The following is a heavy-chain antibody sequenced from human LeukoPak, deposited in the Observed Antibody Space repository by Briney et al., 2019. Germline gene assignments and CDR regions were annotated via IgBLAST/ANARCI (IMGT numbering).Heavy chain of an antibody. D-gene: IGHD6-19*01. J-gene: IGHJ4*02. V-gene: IGHV3-23*01. CDR2: VSGSGGST. Sequence: GGSLRLSCAASGFTFSNYAMSWVRQAPGKGLEWVSVVSGSGGSTYYADSVKGRFTISRDNSKNTLYLQMNSLRAEDTAVYYCAKETESSGPWPDYWGQGTLVTVSS. CDR1: GFTFSNYA. CDR3: AKETESSGPWPDY.